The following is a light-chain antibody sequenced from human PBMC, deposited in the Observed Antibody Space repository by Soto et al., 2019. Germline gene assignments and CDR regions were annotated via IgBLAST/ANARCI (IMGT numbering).Light chain of an antibody. CDR2: RNS. Sequence: QSVLTQPPSASGTPGQRVTISCSGSSSNLGSNYVYWYQQLPGTVPQLLIYRNSERPSGGPDRFSGSKSGTSASLAISGLRSEDEADYYCAAWDDSLSGVVFGGGTKLTVL. CDR1: SSNLGSNY. CDR3: AAWDDSLSGVV. V-gene: IGLV1-47*01. J-gene: IGLJ2*01.